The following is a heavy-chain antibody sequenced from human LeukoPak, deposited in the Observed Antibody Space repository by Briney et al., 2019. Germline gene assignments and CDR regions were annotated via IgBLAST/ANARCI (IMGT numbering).Heavy chain of an antibody. D-gene: IGHD3-3*01. V-gene: IGHV3-21*01. CDR3: AKPMYDFWSGYAYYFDY. CDR1: GFTFSSCS. CDR2: ISSSSSYI. Sequence: PGGSLRLSCAASGFTFSSCSMNWVRQAPGKGLEWVSSISSSSSYIYYADSVKGRFTISRDNAKNSLYLQMNSLRAEDTAVYYCAKPMYDFWSGYAYYFDYWGQGTLVTVSS. J-gene: IGHJ4*02.